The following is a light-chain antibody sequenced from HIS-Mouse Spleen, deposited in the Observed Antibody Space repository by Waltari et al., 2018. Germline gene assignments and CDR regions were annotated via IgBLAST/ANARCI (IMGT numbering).Light chain of an antibody. V-gene: IGLV3-10*01. J-gene: IGLJ2*01. CDR2: EDS. CDR3: YSTDSSGNHRV. Sequence: SYELTQPPSVSVSPGQTARITCSGDALPKKYAYCYQQKSGQAPVLVIYEDSKRPSGIPGRLSGSSSGTMATLTISGAQVEDEADYYCYSTDSSGNHRVFGGGTKLTVL. CDR1: ALPKKY.